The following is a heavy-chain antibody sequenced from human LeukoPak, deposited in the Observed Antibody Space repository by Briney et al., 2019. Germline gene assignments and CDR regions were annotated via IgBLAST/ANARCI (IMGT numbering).Heavy chain of an antibody. D-gene: IGHD3-10*01. J-gene: IGHJ4*02. Sequence: GRSLRLSCTASGFTFSSYAMHWVRQAPGKGLEWVAVISYDGSNKYYADSVKGRFTISRDNAKNTLYLQINSLRAEDTAVYYCARDSGSGSYSGYWGLGTLVTVSS. CDR2: ISYDGSNK. CDR3: ARDSGSGSYSGY. V-gene: IGHV3-30-3*01. CDR1: GFTFSSYA.